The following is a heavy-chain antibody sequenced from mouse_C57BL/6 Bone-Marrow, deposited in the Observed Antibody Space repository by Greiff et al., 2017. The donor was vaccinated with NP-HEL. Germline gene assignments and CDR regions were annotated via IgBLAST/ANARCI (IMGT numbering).Heavy chain of an antibody. CDR1: EYEFPSHD. CDR3: ARHDYDPFFDY. CDR2: INSDGGST. Sequence: DVMLVESGGGLVQPGESLKLSCESNEYEFPSHDMSWVRKTPEKRLELVAAINSDGGSTYYPDTIERRFIISRDNTKKTLYLQMSSLRSEDTAVYYCARHDYDPFFDYWGQGTTLTVSS. D-gene: IGHD2-4*01. V-gene: IGHV5-2*03. J-gene: IGHJ2*01.